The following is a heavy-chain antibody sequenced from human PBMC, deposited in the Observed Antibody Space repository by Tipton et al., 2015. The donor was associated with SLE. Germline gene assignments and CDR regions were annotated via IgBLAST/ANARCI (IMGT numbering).Heavy chain of an antibody. CDR2: INHSGGT. Sequence: TLSLTCAVYGGSFGDDYWSWIRQPPGKGLEWIGEINHSGGTNDNPSLKSRVTISVDTSKNQFSLKLTSVTAADTAVYYCARGVAGYYYNCYMDVWGKGTAVTVSS. CDR1: GGSFGDDY. D-gene: IGHD6-13*01. V-gene: IGHV4-34*01. CDR3: ARGVAGYYYNCYMDV. J-gene: IGHJ6*03.